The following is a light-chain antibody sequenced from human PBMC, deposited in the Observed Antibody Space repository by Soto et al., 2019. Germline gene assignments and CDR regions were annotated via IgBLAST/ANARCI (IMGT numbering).Light chain of an antibody. Sequence: QSVLTQPPSASGTPGQRVTISCSGSSSNIGTNTVNWFQQLPGTAPKLLIYSNNQRPSGVPDRFSGSKSGTSASLGISGLHSEDEADYYCAAWDDSLGGPVFGGGTKLTVL. CDR3: AAWDDSLGGPV. V-gene: IGLV1-44*01. J-gene: IGLJ2*01. CDR1: SSNIGTNT. CDR2: SNN.